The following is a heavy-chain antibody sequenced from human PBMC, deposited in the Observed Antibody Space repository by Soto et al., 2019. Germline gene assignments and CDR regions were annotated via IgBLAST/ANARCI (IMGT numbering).Heavy chain of an antibody. CDR3: ARDVPGAGRWNPMKWFDP. CDR1: GFTCSDYY. D-gene: IGHD1-1*01. J-gene: IGHJ5*02. V-gene: IGHV3-11*01. CDR2: ISSSGSTI. Sequence: QVQLVESGGGLVKPGGSLRLSCAASGFTCSDYYMLWIRQAPVKGLEWVSYISSSGSTIYYADSVKGRFTISRDNAKNSLYLQMNSLRAEDTAVYYCARDVPGAGRWNPMKWFDPWGQGTLVTVSS.